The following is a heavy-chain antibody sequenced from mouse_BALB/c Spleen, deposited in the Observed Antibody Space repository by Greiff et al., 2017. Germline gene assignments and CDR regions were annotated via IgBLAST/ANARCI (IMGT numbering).Heavy chain of an antibody. CDR3: ARGGDGYYVLFDY. V-gene: IGHV2-6-7*01. Sequence: QVQLQQSGPGLVAPSQSLSITCTVSGFSLTGYGVNWVRQPPGKGLEWLGMIWGDGSTDYNSALKSRLSISKDNSKSQVFLKMNSLQTDDTAMYYCARGGDGYYVLFDYWGQGTTLTVSS. CDR2: IWGDGST. D-gene: IGHD2-3*01. CDR1: GFSLTGYG. J-gene: IGHJ2*01.